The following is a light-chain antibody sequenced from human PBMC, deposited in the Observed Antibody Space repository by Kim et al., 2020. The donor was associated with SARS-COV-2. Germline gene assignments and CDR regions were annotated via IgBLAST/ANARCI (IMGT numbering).Light chain of an antibody. CDR3: SAWDSSLSANV. V-gene: IGLV10-54*01. CDR2: RNN. J-gene: IGLJ3*02. Sequence: LTQPPSVSKGLRQTATLTCTGNSNNVGNQGAAWLQQHQGHPPKLLSYRNNNRPSGISERLSASRSGNTASLTITGLQPEDEADYYCSAWDSSLSANVFGGGTKLTVL. CDR1: SNNVGNQG.